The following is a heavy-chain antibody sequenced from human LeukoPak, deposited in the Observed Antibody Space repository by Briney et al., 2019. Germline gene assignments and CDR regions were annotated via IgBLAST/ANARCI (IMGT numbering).Heavy chain of an antibody. D-gene: IGHD6-19*01. CDR2: ISGSGGST. V-gene: IGHV3-23*01. Sequence: ETLSLTCTVSGGSISSSSYYWGWIRQPLGKGLEWVSAISGSGGSTYYADSVKGRFTISRDNSKNTLYLQMNSLRAEDTAVYYCAKRSGPPPGIAVAGAGWYFDLWGRGTLVTVSS. CDR1: GGSISSSSYY. J-gene: IGHJ2*01. CDR3: AKRSGPPPGIAVAGAGWYFDL.